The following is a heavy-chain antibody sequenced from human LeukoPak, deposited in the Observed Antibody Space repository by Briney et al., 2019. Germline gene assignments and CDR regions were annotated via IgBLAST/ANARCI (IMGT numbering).Heavy chain of an antibody. V-gene: IGHV1-18*01. CDR3: ARLHCSGGSCYNWFDP. J-gene: IGHJ5*02. Sequence: GASVKVSCKASGYTFTSYGISWVRQAPGQGLEWMGWISAYNGNTHYAQKLQGRVTMTTDTSTSTAYMELRSLRSDDTAVYYCARLHCSGGSCYNWFDPWGQGTLVTVSS. CDR1: GYTFTSYG. D-gene: IGHD2-15*01. CDR2: ISAYNGNT.